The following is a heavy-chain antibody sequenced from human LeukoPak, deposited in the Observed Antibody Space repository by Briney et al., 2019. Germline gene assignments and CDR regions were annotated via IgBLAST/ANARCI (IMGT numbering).Heavy chain of an antibody. CDR3: AREEGESYGDWFDP. Sequence: SETLSLTCAVYGGSFSGYYWSWIRQPPGKGLEWIGEINHSGSTNYNPSLKSRVTISVDTSKNQFSLRLSSVTAADTAVYYCAREEGESYGDWFDPWGQGTLVTVSS. J-gene: IGHJ5*02. CDR2: INHSGST. D-gene: IGHD4-17*01. V-gene: IGHV4-34*01. CDR1: GGSFSGYY.